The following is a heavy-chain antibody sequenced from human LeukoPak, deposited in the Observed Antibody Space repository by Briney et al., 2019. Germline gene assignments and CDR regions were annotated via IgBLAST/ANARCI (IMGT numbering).Heavy chain of an antibody. CDR1: GGSISNGGHY. D-gene: IGHD2-2*01. J-gene: IGHJ6*02. CDR2: IFYSGTT. V-gene: IGHV4-31*03. Sequence: SETLSLTCTVSGGSISNGGHYWIWIRQHPGKGLEWIGKIFYSGTTHYNPSLTSRVSISIDTSKNQFSLRLNSVTAADTAVYYCARFVVVPADHSDYYGMDVWGQGTTVTVSS. CDR3: ARFVVVPADHSDYYGMDV.